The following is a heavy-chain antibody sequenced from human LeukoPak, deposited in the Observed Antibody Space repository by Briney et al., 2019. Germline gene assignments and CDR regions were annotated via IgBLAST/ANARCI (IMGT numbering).Heavy chain of an antibody. CDR3: ATGGTGWSPYPFDH. V-gene: IGHV1-18*01. Sequence: SDTTLTKYHIHRVRQPPEQPPDRIASISPYTGNTYYSQKLQGRVTMTTDPSTITAYMELRSLRSEHTAVYYRATGGTGWSPYPFDHWGQGTLVTVSS. D-gene: IGHD6-19*01. J-gene: IGHJ4*02. CDR2: ISPYTGNT. CDR1: DTTLTKYH.